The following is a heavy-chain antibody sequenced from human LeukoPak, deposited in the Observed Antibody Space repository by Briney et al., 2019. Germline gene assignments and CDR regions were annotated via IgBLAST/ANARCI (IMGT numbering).Heavy chain of an antibody. D-gene: IGHD1-26*01. CDR3: ARDPNLYSGNYDTY. V-gene: IGHV3-7*03. Sequence: GGSLRLSCAASGFTFSSYWMSWVRQAPGKGLEWVANIKQDGSEKNYVDSAKGRFTISRDNAKNSLYLQLNSLRAEDTAVYYCARDPNLYSGNYDTYWGQGTLVTVSS. CDR2: IKQDGSEK. J-gene: IGHJ4*02. CDR1: GFTFSSYW.